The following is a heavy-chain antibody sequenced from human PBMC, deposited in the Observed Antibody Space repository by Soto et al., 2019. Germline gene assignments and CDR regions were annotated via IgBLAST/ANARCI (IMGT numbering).Heavy chain of an antibody. CDR2: ISHSGST. D-gene: IGHD3-10*01. V-gene: IGHV4-34*01. CDR3: ARDNITGRFDY. Sequence: QVQLQQWGAGLLKPSETLSLTCAVYGGSFSGYYWTWIRQPPGTGLEWIGEISHSGSTNYNPSLKSPATLPLDTHKHPFSLKLTSATPARTVVYWFARDNITGRFDYWGQGTLVTVSS. CDR1: GGSFSGYY. J-gene: IGHJ4*02.